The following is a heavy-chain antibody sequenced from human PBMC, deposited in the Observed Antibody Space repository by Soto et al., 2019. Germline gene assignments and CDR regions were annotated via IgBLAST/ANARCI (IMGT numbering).Heavy chain of an antibody. Sequence: PSETLSLTCTVSGGSISSYYWSWIRQPPGKGLEWIGYIYYSGSTYYNPSLKSRVTISVDTSKNQFSLKLSSVTAADTAVYYCARVSRGVIIIWGQGTLVTVSS. J-gene: IGHJ4*02. CDR1: GGSISSYY. CDR3: ARVSRGVIII. V-gene: IGHV4-59*08. CDR2: IYYSGST. D-gene: IGHD3-10*01.